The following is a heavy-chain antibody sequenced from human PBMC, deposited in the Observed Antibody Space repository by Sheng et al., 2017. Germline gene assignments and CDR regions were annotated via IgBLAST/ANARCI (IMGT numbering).Heavy chain of an antibody. CDR1: GFTFSSYA. J-gene: IGHJ4*02. Sequence: EMQLVESGGGLVQPGGSLRLSCAASGFTFSSYAMSWVRQAPGKGLEWVSVISHSGGRTYFADSVKGRFTISRDNSKNTLYLQMNSLTAEDTAVYYCAKDHSRSGSYLPAEWGQGTLVTVSS. CDR3: AKDHSRSGSYLPAE. D-gene: IGHD1-26*01. V-gene: IGHV3-23*04. CDR2: ISHSGGRT.